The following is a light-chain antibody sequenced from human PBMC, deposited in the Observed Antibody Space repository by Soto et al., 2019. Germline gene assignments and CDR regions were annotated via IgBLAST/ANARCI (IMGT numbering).Light chain of an antibody. CDR1: QGISSY. V-gene: IGKV1-8*01. J-gene: IGKJ4*01. CDR2: SAS. Sequence: RVTKSASSVSASPGARVTITCRASQGISSYLAWYQQKPGKAPDLLIYSASTLQSGVPSRFSGSGSETEFSLTIRALQPEDFATYYCQQLSRYPLTFGGGTKVDIK. CDR3: QQLSRYPLT.